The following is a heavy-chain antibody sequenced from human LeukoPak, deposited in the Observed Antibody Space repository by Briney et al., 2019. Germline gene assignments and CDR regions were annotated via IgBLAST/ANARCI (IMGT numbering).Heavy chain of an antibody. J-gene: IGHJ4*02. D-gene: IGHD6-13*01. CDR3: AKDYEYNSNTWYFH. CDR2: IIENGGET. V-gene: IGHV3-23*01. Sequence: PGGSLRLPCAASGFTFNKFAMSWVRQAPGKGLEWVSGIIENGGETYYADSVRGRFTISRDNSKNTLYLQMNSLRAEDTAVYYCAKDYEYNSNTWYFHWGRGTLVSVSS. CDR1: GFTFNKFA.